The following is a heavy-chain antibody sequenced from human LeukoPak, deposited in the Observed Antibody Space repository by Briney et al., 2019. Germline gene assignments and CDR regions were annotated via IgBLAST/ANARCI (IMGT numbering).Heavy chain of an antibody. CDR2: IYTSGST. CDR3: ARDLIPYYYDSSGYYSIDAFDI. J-gene: IGHJ3*02. Sequence: SETLSLTCTVSGDSISSGSYYWSWIRQPAGKGLEWIGRIYTSGSTNYNPSLKSRVTISVDTSKNQFSLKLSSVTAADTAMYYCARDLIPYYYDSSGYYSIDAFDIWGQGTMVTVSS. CDR1: GDSISSGSYY. D-gene: IGHD3-22*01. V-gene: IGHV4-61*02.